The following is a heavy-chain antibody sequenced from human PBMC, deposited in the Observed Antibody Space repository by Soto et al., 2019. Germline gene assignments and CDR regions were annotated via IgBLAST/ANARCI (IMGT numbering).Heavy chain of an antibody. CDR3: ARGEQYSGRIFDY. CDR1: GDSVSSNSAA. D-gene: IGHD1-26*01. V-gene: IGHV6-1*01. CDR2: TYYRSKWYN. J-gene: IGHJ4*02. Sequence: PGRTLSRPCGISGDSVSSNSAAWNWLRQSPSRGLEWLGRTYYRSKWYNDYAVSVESRITINPDTSKNHFSLQLNFVTPEDTAVYFCARGEQYSGRIFDYWGQGTLVTVSS.